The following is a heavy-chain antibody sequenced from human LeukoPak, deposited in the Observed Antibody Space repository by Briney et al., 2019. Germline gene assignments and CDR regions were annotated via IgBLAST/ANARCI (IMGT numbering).Heavy chain of an antibody. Sequence: SETLSLTCTVSGGSISFSSYYWGWIRQPPGEGLEWIGSIYYSGSTYYNPSLKSRVTISVDTSKNQFSLKLSSVTAADTAVYYCARDPFPTYYYDSSGYSEVDYWGQGTLVTVSS. CDR3: ARDPFPTYYYDSSGYSEVDY. CDR1: GGSISFSSYY. CDR2: IYYSGST. D-gene: IGHD3-22*01. J-gene: IGHJ4*02. V-gene: IGHV4-39*07.